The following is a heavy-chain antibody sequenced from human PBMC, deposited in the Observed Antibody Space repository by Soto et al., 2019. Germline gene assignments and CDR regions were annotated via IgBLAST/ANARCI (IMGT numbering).Heavy chain of an antibody. CDR3: ARHGLRSYYFDY. D-gene: IGHD4-17*01. J-gene: IGHJ4*02. Sequence: PSETLSLTCTVSGGSISSYYWSWIRQPQGKGLEWIGYIYYSGSTNYNPSLKSRVTISVDTSKNQFSLKLSSVTAADTALYYCARHGLRSYYFDYWGQGTLVTVSS. CDR1: GGSISSYY. V-gene: IGHV4-59*08. CDR2: IYYSGST.